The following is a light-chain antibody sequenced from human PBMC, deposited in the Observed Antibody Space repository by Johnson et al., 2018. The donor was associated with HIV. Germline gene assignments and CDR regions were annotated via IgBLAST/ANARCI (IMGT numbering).Light chain of an antibody. J-gene: IGLJ1*01. V-gene: IGLV1-51*01. Sequence: QSVLTQPPSVSAAPGQRVTISCSGSSSNIGSNYVSWYQQVPGTAPKLLIYDNTTRPSGIPDRFSGSTSGTSATLGITCLPPGDEADYYCGTWDSSLRTGFFGTGTKVTVL. CDR1: SSNIGSNY. CDR3: GTWDSSLRTGF. CDR2: DNT.